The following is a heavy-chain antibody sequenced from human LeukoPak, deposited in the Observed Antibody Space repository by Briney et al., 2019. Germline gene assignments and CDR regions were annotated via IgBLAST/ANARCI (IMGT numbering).Heavy chain of an antibody. D-gene: IGHD2-15*01. J-gene: IGHJ6*04. CDR1: GGSFSGYY. CDR3: ARGGWFYFSGGSCGYSYYVRDV. CDR2: INHSGST. Sequence: SETLSLTCAVYGGSFSGYYWSWIRQPPGKGLEWIGEINHSGSTNYNPSLKSRVTISVDTSKNQFSLKLSSVTAADTAVYYCARGGWFYFSGGSCGYSYYVRDVGGKGPPVPVSS. V-gene: IGHV4-34*01.